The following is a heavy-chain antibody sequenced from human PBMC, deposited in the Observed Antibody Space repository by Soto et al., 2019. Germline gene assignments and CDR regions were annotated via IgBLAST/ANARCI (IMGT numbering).Heavy chain of an antibody. CDR3: ARDQGFWSGYYGYFDY. V-gene: IGHV4-59*01. J-gene: IGHJ4*02. CDR2: IYHSGST. Sequence: PSETLSLACTVSGGSISSYYWSWIRQPKGKGLEWIGYIYHSGSTNYNPSLQSRVTISVDTSKNQFSLKLVSVTAADTAVYYCARDQGFWSGYYGYFDYWGQGLLVTVSS. D-gene: IGHD3-3*01. CDR1: GGSISSYY.